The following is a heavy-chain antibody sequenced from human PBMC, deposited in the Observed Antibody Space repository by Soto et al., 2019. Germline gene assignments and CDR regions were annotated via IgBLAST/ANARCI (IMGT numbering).Heavy chain of an antibody. CDR1: GDSFISYA. Sequence: QVQLVQSGAELKKPGSSVRVSCKISGDSFISYAISWVRQAPGEGLEWVGGIIPIFETANYAQKFQGRVTITAVESTTKAYMEVTRLRPEHTAIFYCAASDSSSWQHDYWGQGTLITVSS. CDR3: AASDSSSWQHDY. J-gene: IGHJ4*02. CDR2: IIPIFETA. V-gene: IGHV1-69*01. D-gene: IGHD6-13*01.